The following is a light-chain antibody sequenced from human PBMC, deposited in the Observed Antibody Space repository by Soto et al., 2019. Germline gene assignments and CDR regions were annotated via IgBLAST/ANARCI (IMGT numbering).Light chain of an antibody. J-gene: IGLJ3*02. CDR3: CSYATSTTWV. CDR2: EGS. V-gene: IGLV2-23*01. CDR1: SSDVGSNNL. Sequence: QSVLTKPASVSGSPGQSITISCTGSSSDVGSNNLVSWYQQLPGKAPKLMIYEGSERPSGVSHRFSGSKSGNTASLTISGLQSEDEADYYCCSYATSTTWVFGGGTKVTVL.